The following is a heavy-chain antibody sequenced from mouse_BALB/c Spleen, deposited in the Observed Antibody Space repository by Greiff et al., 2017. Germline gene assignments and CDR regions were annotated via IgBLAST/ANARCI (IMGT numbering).Heavy chain of an antibody. D-gene: IGHD2-4*01. Sequence: EVQLVESGGGLVKPGGSLKLSCAASGFTFSSYTMSWVRQTPEKRLEWVATISSGGSYTYYPDSVKGRFTISRDNAKNTLYLQMSSLKSEDTAMYYCTREMITTYYYAMDYWGQGTSVTVSS. V-gene: IGHV5-6-4*01. CDR3: TREMITTYYYAMDY. CDR2: ISSGGSYT. CDR1: GFTFSSYT. J-gene: IGHJ4*01.